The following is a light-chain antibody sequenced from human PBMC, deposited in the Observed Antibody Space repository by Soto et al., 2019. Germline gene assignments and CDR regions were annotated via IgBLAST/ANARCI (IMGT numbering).Light chain of an antibody. CDR2: DTS. Sequence: DIPMTQSPSSLSASVGDRVTITCRASQSISTYLNWYQQKPGKAPKLLIYDTSSLQSGVPSRFSGTKSGTDFILTISSLQPEDFATYYCQQSHRTPVTFGQGTKVEIK. J-gene: IGKJ1*01. CDR1: QSISTY. CDR3: QQSHRTPVT. V-gene: IGKV1-39*01.